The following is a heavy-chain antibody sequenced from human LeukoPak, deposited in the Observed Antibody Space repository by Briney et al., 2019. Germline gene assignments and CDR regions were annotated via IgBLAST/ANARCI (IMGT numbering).Heavy chain of an antibody. Sequence: GESLKISCKGSEYSFTSDWIGWVRQMPGKGLEWMGIIYPGDSDTRYSPSFQGQVTISADKSISTAYLQWSSLKASDAAMYYCARQGRGYSYGIDYWGQGTLVTVSS. J-gene: IGHJ4*02. CDR1: EYSFTSDW. CDR3: ARQGRGYSYGIDY. V-gene: IGHV5-51*01. D-gene: IGHD5-18*01. CDR2: IYPGDSDT.